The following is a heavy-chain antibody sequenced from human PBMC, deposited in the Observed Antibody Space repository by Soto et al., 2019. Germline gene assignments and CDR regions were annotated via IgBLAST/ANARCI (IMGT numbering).Heavy chain of an antibody. CDR1: GFTFSSYG. CDR2: IWYDGSNK. J-gene: IGHJ4*02. V-gene: IGHV3-33*01. Sequence: GGSLRLSCAASGFTFSSYGMHWVRQAPGKGLEWVAVIWYDGSNKYYADSVKGRFTISRDNSKNTLYLQMNSLRAEDTAVYYCARDALYSSSWYLVYWGQGTLVTVSS. CDR3: ARDALYSSSWYLVY. D-gene: IGHD6-13*01.